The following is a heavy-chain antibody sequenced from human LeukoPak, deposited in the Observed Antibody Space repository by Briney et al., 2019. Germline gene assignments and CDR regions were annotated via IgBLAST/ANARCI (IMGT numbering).Heavy chain of an antibody. J-gene: IGHJ6*02. CDR1: GYTFTTYD. Sequence: ASVKVSCKASGYTFTTYDINWVRQATGQGLEWMGWMNPNSGNTGYSQKFQGRVTVTRDTSISTAYMELSSLTSEDTAVYFCARKMAMDVWGLGTTVTVSS. D-gene: IGHD2-8*01. V-gene: IGHV1-8*02. CDR2: MNPNSGNT. CDR3: ARKMAMDV.